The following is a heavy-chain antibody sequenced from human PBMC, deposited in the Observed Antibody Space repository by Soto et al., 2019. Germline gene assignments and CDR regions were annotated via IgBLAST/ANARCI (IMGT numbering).Heavy chain of an antibody. V-gene: IGHV1-2*02. CDR2: INPNSGGT. D-gene: IGHD3-3*01. CDR1: GYTFTGYY. Sequence: XAVKVSCNASGYTFTGYYMHWVRQAPGQGLEWMGWINPNSGGTNYAQKFQGRVTMTRDTSISTAYMELSRLRSDDTAVYYCATLDAIFGVVIDYYYYYGMDVWGQGTTVTVSS. J-gene: IGHJ6*02. CDR3: ATLDAIFGVVIDYYYYYGMDV.